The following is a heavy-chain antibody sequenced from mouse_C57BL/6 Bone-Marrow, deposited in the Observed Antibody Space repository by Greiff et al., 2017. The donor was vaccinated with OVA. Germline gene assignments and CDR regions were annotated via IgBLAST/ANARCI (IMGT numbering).Heavy chain of an antibody. CDR2: ISDGGSYT. CDR1: GFTFSSYA. Sequence: EVMLVDSGGGLVKPGGSLKLSCAASGFTFSSYAMSWVRQTPEKRLEWVATISDGGSYTYYPDNVKGRFTISRDNAKNNLYLQMSHLKSEDTAMYYCARAAWAWFAYWGQGTLVTVSA. D-gene: IGHD4-1*01. J-gene: IGHJ3*01. V-gene: IGHV5-4*03. CDR3: ARAAWAWFAY.